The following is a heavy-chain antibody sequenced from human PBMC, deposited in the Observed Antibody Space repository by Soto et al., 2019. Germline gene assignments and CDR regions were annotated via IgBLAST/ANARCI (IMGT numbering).Heavy chain of an antibody. CDR2: IYHSGST. D-gene: IGHD3-16*01. Sequence: SETLSLTCAVSGYSISSGYYWGWIRQPPGKGLEWIGSIYHSGSTYYNPSLKSRVTISVDTSKNQFSLKLSSVTAADTAVYYCEGELLKNYGMDVWGQGTTVTVSS. V-gene: IGHV4-38-2*01. CDR1: GYSISSGYY. J-gene: IGHJ6*02. CDR3: EGELLKNYGMDV.